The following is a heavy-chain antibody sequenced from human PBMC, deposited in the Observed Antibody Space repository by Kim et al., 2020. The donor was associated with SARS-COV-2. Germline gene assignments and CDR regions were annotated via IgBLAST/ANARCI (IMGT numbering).Heavy chain of an antibody. Sequence: GGSLRLSCAASGFTFSSYGMHWVRQAPGKGLEWVALVSHDGSNKYHADSVKGRFTISRDNSKKTLYLQMNSLRLEDTAVYYCAKSCSGSYFGYDYCGQRNLVTVSS. CDR2: VSHDGSNK. D-gene: IGHD1-26*01. CDR1: GFTFSSYG. V-gene: IGHV3-30*18. J-gene: IGHJ4*02. CDR3: AKSCSGSYFGYDY.